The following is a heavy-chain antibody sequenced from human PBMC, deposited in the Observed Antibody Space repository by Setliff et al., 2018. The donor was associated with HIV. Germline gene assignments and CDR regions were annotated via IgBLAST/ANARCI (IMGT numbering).Heavy chain of an antibody. CDR3: AKDYDFWSGYLYYYYGMDV. V-gene: IGHV3-30*02. CDR1: GFTFSSYG. Sequence: GSLRPSCAASGFTFSSYGMHWVRQAPGKGLEWVAVIWYDGSNKYYADSVKGRFTISRDNSKNTLYLQMNSLRAEDTAVYYCAKDYDFWSGYLYYYYGMDVRGQGTTVTVSS. J-gene: IGHJ6*02. D-gene: IGHD3-3*01. CDR2: IWYDGSNK.